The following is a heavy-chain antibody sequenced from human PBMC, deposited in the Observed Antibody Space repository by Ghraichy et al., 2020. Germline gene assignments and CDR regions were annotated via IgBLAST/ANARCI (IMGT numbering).Heavy chain of an antibody. Sequence: SETLSLTCTVSGGSISSSCYYWGWIRQPPGKGLELIGNVYYTGSTDYNPSLKSRVSISGDMSKNQFSLKLSSVTAADTAVYYCARPGSYWNDGMDVWGQGTTVTVSS. V-gene: IGHV4-39*01. J-gene: IGHJ6*02. CDR3: ARPGSYWNDGMDV. CDR1: GGSISSSCYY. D-gene: IGHD1-1*01. CDR2: VYYTGST.